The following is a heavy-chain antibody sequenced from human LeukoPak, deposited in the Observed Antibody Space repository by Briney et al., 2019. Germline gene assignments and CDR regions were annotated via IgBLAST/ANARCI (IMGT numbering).Heavy chain of an antibody. CDR3: ASRKGSGWDFDY. CDR2: INHSGST. V-gene: IGHV4-34*01. J-gene: IGHJ4*02. Sequence: NSSETLSLTCAVYGGSFSGYYWSWIRQPPGKGLEWIGEINHSGSTNYNPSPKSRVTISVDTSKNQFSLKLSSVTAADTAVYYCASRKGSGWDFDYWGQGTLVTVSS. CDR1: GGSFSGYY. D-gene: IGHD6-19*01.